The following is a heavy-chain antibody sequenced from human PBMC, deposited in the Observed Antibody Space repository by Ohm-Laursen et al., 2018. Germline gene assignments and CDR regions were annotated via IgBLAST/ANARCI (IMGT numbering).Heavy chain of an antibody. CDR1: GFTFSSYW. CDR3: ARDLWRYYYDSSPGCAFDI. CDR2: IKQDGSEK. D-gene: IGHD3-22*01. Sequence: GSLRLSCAASGFTFSSYWMSWVRQAPGKGLEWVANIKQDGSEKYYVDSVKGRFTISRDNAKNSLYLQMNSLRAEDTAVYYCARDLWRYYYDSSPGCAFDIWGQGTVVTVSS. V-gene: IGHV3-7*01. J-gene: IGHJ3*02.